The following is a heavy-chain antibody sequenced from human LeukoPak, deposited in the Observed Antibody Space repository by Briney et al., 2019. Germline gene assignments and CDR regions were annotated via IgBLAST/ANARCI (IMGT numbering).Heavy chain of an antibody. V-gene: IGHV3-23*01. Sequence: GGSLRLSCAASGFTFSSYAMSWVRQAPGKGLEWVSAISGSGGSTYYADSVKGRFTISRDNSKNTLYLQMNSLRAEDTAVYYCAKDHYGSGSYGVVYRGQGTLVTVSS. D-gene: IGHD3-10*01. CDR1: GFTFSSYA. CDR3: AKDHYGSGSYGVVY. CDR2: ISGSGGST. J-gene: IGHJ4*02.